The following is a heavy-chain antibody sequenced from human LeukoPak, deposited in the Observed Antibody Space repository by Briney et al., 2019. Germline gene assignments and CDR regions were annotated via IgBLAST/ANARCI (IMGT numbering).Heavy chain of an antibody. CDR3: TRGDRNEKFDY. J-gene: IGHJ4*02. Sequence: ASVKVSCKASGYTFTGYYMHWVRQAPGQGLEWMGRINPNSGGTNFAQKFQGRGTMTGDTSISTAYMELSRLKSDDTAVYYCTRGDRNEKFDYWGQGTLVTVSS. D-gene: IGHD1-14*01. CDR2: INPNSGGT. CDR1: GYTFTGYY. V-gene: IGHV1-2*06.